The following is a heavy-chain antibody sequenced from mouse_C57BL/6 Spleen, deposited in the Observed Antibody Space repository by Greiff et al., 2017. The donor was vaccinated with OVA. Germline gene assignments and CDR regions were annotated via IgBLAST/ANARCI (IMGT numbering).Heavy chain of an antibody. CDR2: IDPSDSYT. CDR1: GYTFTSYW. Sequence: QVQLKASGAELVMPGASVKLSCKASGYTFTSYWMHWVKQRPGQGLEWIGEIDPSDSYTNYNQKFKGKSTLTVDKSSSTAYMQLSSLTSEDSAVYYCARGLITTVVARYFDVWGTGTTVTVSS. D-gene: IGHD1-1*01. J-gene: IGHJ1*03. V-gene: IGHV1-69*01. CDR3: ARGLITTVVARYFDV.